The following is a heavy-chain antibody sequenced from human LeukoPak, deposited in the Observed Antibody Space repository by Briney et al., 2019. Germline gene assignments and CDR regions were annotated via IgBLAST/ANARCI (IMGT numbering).Heavy chain of an antibody. CDR2: ISSSSSYI. CDR3: ARDFGFGYDYGDYVTIGSY. V-gene: IGHV3-21*01. J-gene: IGHJ4*02. Sequence: PGGSLRLSCAASGFTFSSYSMNWLRQAPGKGLEWVSSISSSSSYIYYADPVKGRFTISRDNAKNSLYLQMNSLRAEDTAVYYCARDFGFGYDYGDYVTIGSYWGQGTLVTVSS. D-gene: IGHD4-17*01. CDR1: GFTFSSYS.